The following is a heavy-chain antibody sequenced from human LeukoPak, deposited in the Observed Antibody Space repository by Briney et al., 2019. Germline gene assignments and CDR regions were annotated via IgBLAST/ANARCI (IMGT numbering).Heavy chain of an antibody. V-gene: IGHV3-7*03. J-gene: IGHJ4*02. CDR2: IKQDGSER. CDR1: GFTFSSYW. D-gene: IGHD6-19*01. CDR3: ATGAGCGY. Sequence: GGSLRLSCAASGFTFSSYWMTWVRQAPGKGLEWVANIKQDGSERNYVDSVKGRFTISRDNAKNSLYLQMNTLRGEDTAVYYCATGAGCGYWGQRTLVTVSS.